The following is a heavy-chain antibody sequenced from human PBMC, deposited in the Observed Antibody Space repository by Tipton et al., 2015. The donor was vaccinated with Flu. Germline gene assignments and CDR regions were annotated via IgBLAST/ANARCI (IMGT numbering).Heavy chain of an antibody. CDR2: ISGSGGST. D-gene: IGHD2-21*02. V-gene: IGHV3-23*01. CDR3: AKVLVGGDSMYYFDY. J-gene: IGHJ4*02. CDR1: GFTFSSYA. Sequence: GSLRLSCAASGFTFSSYAMSWVRQAPGKGLEWVSAISGSGGSTYYAASVKGRFTISRDNSKNTLYLQMNSLRAEDTAVYYCAKVLVGGDSMYYFDYWGQGTLVTVSS.